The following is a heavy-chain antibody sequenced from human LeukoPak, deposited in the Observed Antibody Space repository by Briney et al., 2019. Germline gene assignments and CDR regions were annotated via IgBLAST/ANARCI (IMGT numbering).Heavy chain of an antibody. CDR2: ISAYNGNT. Sequence: ASVKVSCKASGYTFTSYGISWVRQAPGQGLEWTGWISAYNGNTNYAQKLQGRVTMTTDTSTSTAYMELRSLRSDDTAVYYCAREGPFRDGYNKYYFDYWGQGTLVTVSS. CDR3: AREGPFRDGYNKYYFDY. CDR1: GYTFTSYG. J-gene: IGHJ4*02. V-gene: IGHV1-18*01. D-gene: IGHD5-24*01.